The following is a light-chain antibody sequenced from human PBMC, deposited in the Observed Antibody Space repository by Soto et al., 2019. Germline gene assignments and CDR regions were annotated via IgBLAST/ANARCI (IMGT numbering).Light chain of an antibody. Sequence: EVVITQSPATLSVSPGEGAPPSCRASQSVSSKLAWYQQKPGQAPRLLIYGASTRATGIPARFSGSESGTEFALTISSLQSEDFAVYYCQQYDNWPFTFGPGTKVDIK. CDR1: QSVSSK. V-gene: IGKV3-15*01. CDR3: QQYDNWPFT. CDR2: GAS. J-gene: IGKJ3*01.